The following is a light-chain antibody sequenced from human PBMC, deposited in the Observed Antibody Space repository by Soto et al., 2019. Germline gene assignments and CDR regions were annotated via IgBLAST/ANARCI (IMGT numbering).Light chain of an antibody. CDR1: QSISNW. V-gene: IGKV1-5*03. CDR2: KAS. J-gene: IGKJ1*01. CDR3: QQYNTYWT. Sequence: DIQMTPSPSTLSASVGDRVTITCRASQSISNWLAWYQQKPGEAPKLLIYKASNLESGVPSRFNGSGSGTDFTLTISSLQPDDFASYYCQQYNTYWTFGQGTKVDIK.